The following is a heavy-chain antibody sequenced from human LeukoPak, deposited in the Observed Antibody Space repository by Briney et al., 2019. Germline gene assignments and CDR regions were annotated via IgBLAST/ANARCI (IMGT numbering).Heavy chain of an antibody. CDR1: GGSISSGGYS. J-gene: IGHJ4*02. Sequence: SETLSLTCAVSGGSISSGGYSWSWIRQPPGKGLEWIGYIYHSGSTYYNPSLKSRVTISVDRSKNQFSLKLSSVTAEDTAVYYCARVRYYYDGSGYPDRIFDYWGQGTLVTVSS. V-gene: IGHV4-30-2*01. D-gene: IGHD3-22*01. CDR3: ARVRYYYDGSGYPDRIFDY. CDR2: IYHSGST.